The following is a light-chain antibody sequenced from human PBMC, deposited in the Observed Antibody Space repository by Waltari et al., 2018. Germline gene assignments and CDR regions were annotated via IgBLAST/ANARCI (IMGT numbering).Light chain of an antibody. CDR2: EVN. V-gene: IGLV2-8*01. Sequence: QSALTQPPSASGSPGQSVTIPCTGTSSDVGSYDHVSWYQRHPGQAPKLIIYEVNRRPSAVPDRFSGSKSGNTASLTVSGLQAEDEADYFCSSYAGINLYLFGHGTTVTVL. J-gene: IGLJ1*01. CDR3: SSYAGINLYL. CDR1: SSDVGSYDH.